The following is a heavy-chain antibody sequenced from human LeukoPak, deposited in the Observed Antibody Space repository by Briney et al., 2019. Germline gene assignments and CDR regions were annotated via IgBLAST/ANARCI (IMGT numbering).Heavy chain of an antibody. CDR2: ISAQHGQT. CDR3: ARGLPAPKGLGIEY. Sequence: ASVKVSCKTSGYSENFYGITWVRQVAGQGLEWMGWISAQHGQTEYAPNSQDRVIMTTDTYTNTAYMELRSLRSDDTAVYYCARGLPAPKGLGIEYWGQGTLVTVSS. CDR1: GYSENFYG. J-gene: IGHJ4*02. V-gene: IGHV1-18*01. D-gene: IGHD2-2*01.